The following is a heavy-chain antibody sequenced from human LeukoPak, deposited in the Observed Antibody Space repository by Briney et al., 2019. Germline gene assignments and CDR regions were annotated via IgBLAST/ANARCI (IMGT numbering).Heavy chain of an antibody. CDR1: GFTFSSYA. CDR3: ARVVHGIDWYFDL. V-gene: IGHV3-30*04. D-gene: IGHD1-1*01. CDR2: ISYDGSNK. Sequence: GGSLRLSCAASGFTFSSYAMHWVRQAPGKGLEWVAVISYDGSNKYYADSVKGRFTISRDNSKNTLYLQMSSLRAEDTAVYYCARVVHGIDWYFDLWGRGTLVTVSS. J-gene: IGHJ2*01.